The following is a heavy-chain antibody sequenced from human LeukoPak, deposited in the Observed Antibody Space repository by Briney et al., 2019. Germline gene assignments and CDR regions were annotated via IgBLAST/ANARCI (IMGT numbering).Heavy chain of an antibody. J-gene: IGHJ5*02. CDR3: ARVAEGDFYDGSGYNPMGWFDR. Sequence: ASVKVSCKTSGYNFIDYYIYWVRQAPGQGLEYMGWINPNSGATRYGQKFQGRLTMTRDTSISTAYMELSSLTSDDSALYYCARVAEGDFYDGSGYNPMGWFDRWGQGTLLTVSS. D-gene: IGHD3-22*01. V-gene: IGHV1-2*02. CDR1: GYNFIDYY. CDR2: INPNSGAT.